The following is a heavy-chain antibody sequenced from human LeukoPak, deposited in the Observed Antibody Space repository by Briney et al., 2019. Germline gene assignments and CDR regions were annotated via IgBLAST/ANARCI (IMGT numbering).Heavy chain of an antibody. J-gene: IGHJ5*02. CDR1: GFTFSSYA. V-gene: IGHV3-30-3*02. CDR2: ISYDGSNK. Sequence: QSGGSLRLSCAAPGFTFSSYAMHWVRQAPGKGLEWVAVISYDGSNKYYADSVKGRFTISRDNSKNTLYLQMNSLRAEDTAVYYCAKLKGYYGSGSFDPWGQGTLVTVSS. D-gene: IGHD3-10*01. CDR3: AKLKGYYGSGSFDP.